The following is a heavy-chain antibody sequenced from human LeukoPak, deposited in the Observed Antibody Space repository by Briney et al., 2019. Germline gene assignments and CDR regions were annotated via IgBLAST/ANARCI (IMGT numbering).Heavy chain of an antibody. CDR1: GFIFSSYW. CDR3: ANGKYYYPY. Sequence: PGGSLRLSCVDSGFIFSSYWMSWVRQAPGKGLEWVANIKPDGSERNYADSVKGRFTISRDNAKNSLYLQMNSLRAEDTAVYYCANGKYYYPYWGQGTLVTVSS. V-gene: IGHV3-7*01. D-gene: IGHD3-10*01. CDR2: IKPDGSER. J-gene: IGHJ4*02.